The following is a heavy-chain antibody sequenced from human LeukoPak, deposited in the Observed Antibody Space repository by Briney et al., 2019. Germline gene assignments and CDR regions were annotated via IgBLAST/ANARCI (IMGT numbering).Heavy chain of an antibody. CDR3: ARDEVRIAAIDY. CDR1: GFTFSSYG. V-gene: IGHV3-33*01. D-gene: IGHD6-6*01. CDR2: IWYDGSNK. J-gene: IGHJ4*02. Sequence: GGSLRLSCAASGFTFSSYGMHWVRQAPGKGLEWVAVIWYDGSNKYYADSVKGRFTISRDNSKNTLYLQMNSLRAEDTAVYYCARDEVRIAAIDYWGQGTLVTVSS.